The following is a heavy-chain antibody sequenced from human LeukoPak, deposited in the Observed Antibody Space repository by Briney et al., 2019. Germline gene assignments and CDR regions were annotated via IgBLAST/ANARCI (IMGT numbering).Heavy chain of an antibody. Sequence: GGSLRLSCAASGFTFSSYGMHWVRQAPGKGLEWVANIKQDGSEKYYVDSVKGRFTISRDNAKNSLYLQMNSLRAEDTAVYYCARGLYSTYYYYYMDVWGKGTTVTVSS. D-gene: IGHD6-13*01. CDR3: ARGLYSTYYYYYMDV. V-gene: IGHV3-7*01. CDR2: IKQDGSEK. CDR1: GFTFSSYG. J-gene: IGHJ6*03.